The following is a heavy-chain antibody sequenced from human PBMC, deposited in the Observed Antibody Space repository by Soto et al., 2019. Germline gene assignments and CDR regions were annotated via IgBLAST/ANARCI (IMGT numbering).Heavy chain of an antibody. J-gene: IGHJ3*01. CDR3: ASGVGGLGGSSGWPDYAFDV. V-gene: IGHV1-69*01. CDR1: GGTFTKYA. D-gene: IGHD6-19*01. CDR2: IVPLPGTT. Sequence: QVQLVQSGAAVRKPGSSVKVSCKASGGTFTKYAITWVRQAPRQGLAWMGGIVPLPGTTNYAQTFRGRVTISADESTSTAYLELSSLRSEDTAVYDCASGVGGLGGSSGWPDYAFDVWGQGTMVIVSS.